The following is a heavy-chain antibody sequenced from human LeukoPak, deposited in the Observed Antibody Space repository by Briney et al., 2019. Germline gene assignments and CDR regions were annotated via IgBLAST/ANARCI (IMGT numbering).Heavy chain of an antibody. J-gene: IGHJ3*02. D-gene: IGHD3-3*01. Sequence: GGSLRLSCAASGFTFSSYSMNWVRQAPGKGLEWVSYISSSSSTIYYADSVKGRFTISRDNAKNSLYLQMNSLRAEDTAVYYCARDAGPGLTAGADLDWLLAVEAFDIWGQGTMVTVSS. V-gene: IGHV3-48*04. CDR3: ARDAGPGLTAGADLDWLLAVEAFDI. CDR2: ISSSSSTI. CDR1: GFTFSSYS.